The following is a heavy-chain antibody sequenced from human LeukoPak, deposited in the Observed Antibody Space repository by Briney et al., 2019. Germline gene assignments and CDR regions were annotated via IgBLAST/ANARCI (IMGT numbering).Heavy chain of an antibody. Sequence: SVKVSFKASGYTFTSYAISWVRQAPGQGLEWMGRIIPIPGIANYAQKFQGRVTITADKSTSTAYMELSSLRSEDTAVYYCARPICSSTSCTHAFDIWGQGTMVTVSS. CDR3: ARPICSSTSCTHAFDI. J-gene: IGHJ3*02. CDR1: GYTFTSYA. V-gene: IGHV1-69*04. CDR2: IIPIPGIA. D-gene: IGHD2-2*01.